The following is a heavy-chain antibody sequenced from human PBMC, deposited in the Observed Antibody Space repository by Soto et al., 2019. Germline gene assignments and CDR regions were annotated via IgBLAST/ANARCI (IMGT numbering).Heavy chain of an antibody. CDR1: GYTLTRYS. CDR2: INAGNGNT. V-gene: IGHV1-3*01. CDR3: ARNIVVVTALDY. J-gene: IGHJ4*02. Sequence: ASVKVSCKASGYTLTRYSIHWVRQAPGQRLEWMGWINAGNGNTKYSQKFQGRVTITRDTSASTAYMELSSLRSEDTAVYYCARNIVVVTALDYWGQGTLVTVSS. D-gene: IGHD2-21*02.